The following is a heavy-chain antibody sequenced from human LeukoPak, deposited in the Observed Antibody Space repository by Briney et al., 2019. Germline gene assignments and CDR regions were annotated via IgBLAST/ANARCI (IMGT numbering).Heavy chain of an antibody. J-gene: IGHJ3*02. D-gene: IGHD2-2*01. CDR3: TSANIVVVPAAFDAFDI. CDR1: GFTLSGSA. CDR2: IRRKANSYAT. V-gene: IGHV3-73*01. Sequence: GGSLRLSCAASGFTLSGSAMHWVCQASGKGLEWVGRIRRKANSYATAYAASVKGRFTISRDDSKNTAYLQMNSLKTEDTAVYYCTSANIVVVPAAFDAFDIWGQGTMVTVSS.